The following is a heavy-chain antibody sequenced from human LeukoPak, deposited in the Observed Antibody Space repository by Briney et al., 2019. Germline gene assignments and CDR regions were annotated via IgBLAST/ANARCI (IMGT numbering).Heavy chain of an antibody. CDR3: ARSHDFWSGYSDY. Sequence: PSETPSLTCAVYGGSFSGYYWSWIRQPPGKGLEWIGEINHSGSTNYNPSLKSRVTISVDTSKNQFSLKLSSVTAADTAVYYCARSHDFWSGYSDYWGQGTLVTVSS. V-gene: IGHV4-34*01. D-gene: IGHD3-3*01. CDR1: GGSFSGYY. CDR2: INHSGST. J-gene: IGHJ4*02.